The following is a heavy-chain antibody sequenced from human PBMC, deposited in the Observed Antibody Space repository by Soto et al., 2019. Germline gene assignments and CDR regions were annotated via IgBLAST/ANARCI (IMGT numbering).Heavy chain of an antibody. V-gene: IGHV3-30*18. Sequence: GGSLRLSCAASGFTFSSYGMHWVRQAPGKGLEWVAVISYDGSNKYYADSVKGRFTIARDNSKNTLYLQMNSLRGEDTAVYYCAKAYHYGSGRSYGMDVWGQGTTVTVSS. D-gene: IGHD3-10*01. CDR1: GFTFSSYG. CDR3: AKAYHYGSGRSYGMDV. J-gene: IGHJ6*02. CDR2: ISYDGSNK.